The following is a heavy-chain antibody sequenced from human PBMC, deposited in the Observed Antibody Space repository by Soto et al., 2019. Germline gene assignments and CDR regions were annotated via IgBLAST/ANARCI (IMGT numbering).Heavy chain of an antibody. D-gene: IGHD1-26*01. J-gene: IGHJ4*02. V-gene: IGHV2-5*02. CDR2: IYWDDSK. Sequence: QITLKESGPTLVKPTQTLTLTCTFSGFSLSTSRVGVGWIRQPPGKALDWLAVIYWDDSKTYSPSLKSRLTITTDTSKNQVVLTMTNMDPVDTAAYYCAHAYGGRSLYWGQGTLVTVSS. CDR1: GFSLSTSRVG. CDR3: AHAYGGRSLY.